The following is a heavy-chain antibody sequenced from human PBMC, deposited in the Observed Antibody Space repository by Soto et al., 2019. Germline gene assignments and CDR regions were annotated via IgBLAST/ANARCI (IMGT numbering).Heavy chain of an antibody. CDR3: ARGPFVLQLWSYYFDY. CDR2: INPSGGST. Sequence: ASVKVSCKASGYTFTSYYMHWVRQAPGQGLEWMGIINPSGGSTSYAQKFQGRVTMTRDTSTSTVYMELSSLRSEDTAVYYCARGPFVLQLWSYYFDYWGQGTLVTSPQ. D-gene: IGHD5-18*01. J-gene: IGHJ4*02. V-gene: IGHV1-46*01. CDR1: GYTFTSYY.